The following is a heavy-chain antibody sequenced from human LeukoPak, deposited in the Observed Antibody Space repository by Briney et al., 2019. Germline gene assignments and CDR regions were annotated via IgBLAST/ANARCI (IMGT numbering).Heavy chain of an antibody. CDR2: IIPIFGTA. J-gene: IGHJ3*02. Sequence: ASVKVSCKASGGTFSSYAISWVRQAPGQGLEWMGGIIPIFGTANYAQKFQGRVTITADESTSTAYMELSSLRSEDTAVYYCARVNRITIFGVVIDAFDIWGQGTMVTVSS. V-gene: IGHV1-69*13. D-gene: IGHD3-3*01. CDR1: GGTFSSYA. CDR3: ARVNRITIFGVVIDAFDI.